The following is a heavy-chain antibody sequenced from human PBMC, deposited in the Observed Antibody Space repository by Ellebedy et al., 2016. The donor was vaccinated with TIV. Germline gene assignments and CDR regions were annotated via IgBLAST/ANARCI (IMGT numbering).Heavy chain of an antibody. CDR3: ARNGYCTPSNCRSYNWFDP. CDR1: GFTFSKYG. D-gene: IGHD2-8*01. J-gene: IGHJ5*02. V-gene: IGHV3-48*04. CDR2: ISGSSNTK. Sequence: PGGSLRPSCVASGFTFSKYGMNWLRQAPGTGLEWVSYISGSSNTKHYADSVKGRFTVSRDNAKNSLYLQMNSLTVDDTAEYYCARNGYCTPSNCRSYNWFDPWGQGTLVTVSS.